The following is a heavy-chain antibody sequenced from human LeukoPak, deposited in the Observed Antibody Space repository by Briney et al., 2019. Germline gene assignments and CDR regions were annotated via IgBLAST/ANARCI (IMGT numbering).Heavy chain of an antibody. Sequence: GGSLRLSCAASGFTFSSYSMNWVRQAPGKGLEWVLSISSSSSYIYYADSVKGRFTISRDNAKNSLYLQMNSLRAEDTAVYYCAREGLGSNNPYYYYYMDVWGKGTTVTVSS. V-gene: IGHV3-21*01. D-gene: IGHD1/OR15-1a*01. CDR2: ISSSSSYI. CDR3: AREGLGSNNPYYYYYMDV. CDR1: GFTFSSYS. J-gene: IGHJ6*03.